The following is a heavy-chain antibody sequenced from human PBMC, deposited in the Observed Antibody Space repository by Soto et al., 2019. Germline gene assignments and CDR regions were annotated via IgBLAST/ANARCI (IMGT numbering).Heavy chain of an antibody. CDR3: AKAHHDYGDYVRDFDY. V-gene: IGHV3-23*01. CDR2: ISGSGGST. CDR1: GFTLSSYA. Sequence: GGSLRLSCAASGFTLSSYAMSWVRQAPGKGLEWVSAISGSGGSTYYADSVKGRFTISRDNSKNTLYLQMNSLRAEDTAVYYCAKAHHDYGDYVRDFDYWGQGTLVTVSS. J-gene: IGHJ4*02. D-gene: IGHD4-17*01.